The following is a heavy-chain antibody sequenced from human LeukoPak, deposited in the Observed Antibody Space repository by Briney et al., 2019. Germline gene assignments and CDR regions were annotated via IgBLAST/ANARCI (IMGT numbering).Heavy chain of an antibody. Sequence: GGSLRLSCAASGFTFSSYTMNWVRQAPGKGLEWVSYISRSSSTIYYADSVKGRFTVSRDNAKNSLYLQMNSLRAEDTAVYYCARDSSGLGSDYWGQGTLVTVSS. CDR3: ARDSSGLGSDY. V-gene: IGHV3-48*01. J-gene: IGHJ4*02. CDR2: ISRSSSTI. D-gene: IGHD6-19*01. CDR1: GFTFSSYT.